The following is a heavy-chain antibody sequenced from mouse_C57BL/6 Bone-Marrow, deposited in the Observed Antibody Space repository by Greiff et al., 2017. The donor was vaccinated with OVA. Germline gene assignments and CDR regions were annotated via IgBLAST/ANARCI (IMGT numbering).Heavy chain of an antibody. CDR1: GYTFTSYW. J-gene: IGHJ2*01. V-gene: IGHV1-50*01. CDR3: ARSERGVYGNSLYYFDY. Sequence: QVQLQQPGAELVKPGASVKLSCKASGYTFTSYWMQWVKQRPGQGLEWIGEIDPSDSYTNYNQKFKGKATLTVDTSSSTAYMQLSSLTSEDSAVYYCARSERGVYGNSLYYFDYWGQGTTLTVSS. CDR2: IDPSDSYT. D-gene: IGHD2-1*01.